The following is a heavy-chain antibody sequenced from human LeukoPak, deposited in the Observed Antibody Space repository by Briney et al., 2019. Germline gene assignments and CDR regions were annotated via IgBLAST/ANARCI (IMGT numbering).Heavy chain of an antibody. CDR3: AKDLVVRGSGSYSDY. J-gene: IGHJ4*02. Sequence: AGGSLSLSCAASGFTLSSFAMHWVRQAPGRGLEWVAVISYDGSNKYYADSVKGRFTISRDNSKNTLYLQMNSLRAEDTAVYYCAKDLVVRGSGSYSDYWGQGTLVTVSS. V-gene: IGHV3-30-3*01. D-gene: IGHD3-10*01. CDR1: GFTLSSFA. CDR2: ISYDGSNK.